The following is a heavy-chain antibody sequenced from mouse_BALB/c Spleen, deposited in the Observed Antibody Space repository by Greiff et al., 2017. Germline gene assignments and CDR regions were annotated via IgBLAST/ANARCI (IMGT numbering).Heavy chain of an antibody. CDR3: ARQRDGYWDAMDY. CDR2: IWSDGST. Sequence: VQLKESGPDLVAPSQSLSITCTVSGFSLTSYGVHWVRQPPGKGLEWLVVIWSDGSTTYNSALKSRLSISKDNSKSQVFLKMNSLQTDDTAMYYCARQRDGYWDAMDYWGQGTSVTVSS. V-gene: IGHV2-6-2*01. CDR1: GFSLTSYG. D-gene: IGHD2-3*01. J-gene: IGHJ4*01.